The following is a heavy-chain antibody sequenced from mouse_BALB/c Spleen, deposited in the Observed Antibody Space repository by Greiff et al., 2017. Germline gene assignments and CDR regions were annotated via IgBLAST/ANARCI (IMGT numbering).Heavy chain of an antibody. J-gene: IGHJ3*01. D-gene: IGHD3-2*01. CDR1: GYTFTDYY. CDR3: ARKGQLGLRPAWFAY. Sequence: VQLQQSGPELVKPGASVKISCKASGYTFTDYYMNWVKQSHGKSLEWIGLVNPNNGGTSYNQKFKGKATLTVDKSSSTAYMELRSLTSEDSAVYYCARKGQLGLRPAWFAYWGQGTPVTVSA. V-gene: IGHV1-26*01. CDR2: VNPNNGGT.